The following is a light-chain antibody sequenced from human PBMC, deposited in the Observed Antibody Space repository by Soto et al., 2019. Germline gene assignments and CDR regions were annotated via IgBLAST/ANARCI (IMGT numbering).Light chain of an antibody. CDR3: QQTHAVPLT. J-gene: IGKJ5*01. CDR1: QPISNY. V-gene: IGKV1-39*01. CDR2: GAS. Sequence: DVQMTQSPSSLSASVGDRVTITCRASQPISNYLNWYQQKAGEAPKVLIFGASSLQSGVPSKFSGSGYGTDFNLIIKNLHPDDFATYYCQQTHAVPLTFGQGTRL.